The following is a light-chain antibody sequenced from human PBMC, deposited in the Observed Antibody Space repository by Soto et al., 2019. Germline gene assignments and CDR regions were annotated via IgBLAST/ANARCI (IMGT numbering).Light chain of an antibody. J-gene: IGKJ1*01. CDR2: GAS. Sequence: EIVMTQPPAIPTVSPGESASLSGRASQSVSRKLVWYQQKPGQAPRLLIYGASTRATGIPVRFSGSASGTEFTLTISSLQSEDFTVYYCQQYNKWPLTFGQGTKVDIK. CDR1: QSVSRK. CDR3: QQYNKWPLT. V-gene: IGKV3D-15*01.